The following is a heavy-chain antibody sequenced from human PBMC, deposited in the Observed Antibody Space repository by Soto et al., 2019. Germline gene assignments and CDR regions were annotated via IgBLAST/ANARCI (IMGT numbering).Heavy chain of an antibody. Sequence: QVQLVEFGGGVVQPGRALRLSWAASGFTFSSYGMHWVRQAPGKGLEWVAVIWYDGSNKYYADSVKGLFTISRDNSKNTLYLQMNSLRDEETAVYYCARVYIEGPGQLYYSGMDVCGQETTVTVSS. D-gene: IGHD2-15*01. CDR3: ARVYIEGPGQLYYSGMDV. CDR2: IWYDGSNK. CDR1: GFTFSSYG. V-gene: IGHV3-33*01. J-gene: IGHJ6*01.